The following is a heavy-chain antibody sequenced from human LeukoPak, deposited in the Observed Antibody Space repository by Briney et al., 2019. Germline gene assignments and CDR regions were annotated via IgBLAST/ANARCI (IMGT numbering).Heavy chain of an antibody. CDR2: ILPGGSES. Sequence: PGGSLRLSCVVSGYSFSTNMMTWVRQAPGKGLEWVATILPGGSESYRVDSAKGRFTVSRDNAKNSLYLQMISLRVEDTAVYYCMSAHGYWGQGTLVTVSS. V-gene: IGHV3-7*01. CDR1: GYSFSTNM. CDR3: MSAHGY. J-gene: IGHJ4*02.